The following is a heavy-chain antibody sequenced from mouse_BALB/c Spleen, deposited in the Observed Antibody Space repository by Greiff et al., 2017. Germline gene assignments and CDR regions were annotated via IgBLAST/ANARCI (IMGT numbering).Heavy chain of an antibody. CDR1: GFTFSDYY. D-gene: IGHD1-1*01. V-gene: IGHV5-4*02. J-gene: IGHJ3*01. CDR3: ARGGYGSSLAWFAY. Sequence: EVKVEESGGGLVKPGGSLKLSCAASGFTFSDYYMYWVRQTPEKRLEWVATISDGGSYTYYPDSVKGRFTISRDNAKNNLYLQMSSLKSEDTAMYYCARGGYGSSLAWFAYWGQGTLVTVSA. CDR2: ISDGGSYT.